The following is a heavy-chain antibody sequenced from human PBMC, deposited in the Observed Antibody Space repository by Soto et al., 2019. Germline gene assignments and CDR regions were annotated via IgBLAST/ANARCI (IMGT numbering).Heavy chain of an antibody. D-gene: IGHD6-6*01. Sequence: SETLSLTCTVSGGSISSGDYYWSWIRQPPGKGLEWIGYIYYSGSTYYNPSLKSRVTISVDTSKNQFSLKLSSVTAADTAVYYCARDRGPRYSSSTGGFDPWGQGTLVTVS. CDR2: IYYSGST. CDR1: GGSISSGDYY. V-gene: IGHV4-30-4*01. CDR3: ARDRGPRYSSSTGGFDP. J-gene: IGHJ5*02.